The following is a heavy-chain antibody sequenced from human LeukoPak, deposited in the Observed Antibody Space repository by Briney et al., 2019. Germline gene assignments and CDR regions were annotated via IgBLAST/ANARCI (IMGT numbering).Heavy chain of an antibody. CDR2: IYYSGST. CDR1: GGSINNY. Sequence: SETLSLTCTVSGGSINNYWSWIRQPPGKGLEYIGCIYYSGSTNYNPSLKSRVTISVDTSKNQFSLKLSSVTAADTAVYYCARRGYNYAEAFDIWGQGTMVTVSS. D-gene: IGHD5-18*01. J-gene: IGHJ3*02. V-gene: IGHV4-59*08. CDR3: ARRGYNYAEAFDI.